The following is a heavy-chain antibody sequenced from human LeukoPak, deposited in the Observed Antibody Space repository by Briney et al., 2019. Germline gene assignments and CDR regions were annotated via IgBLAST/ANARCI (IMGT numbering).Heavy chain of an antibody. Sequence: SETLSLTCTVSGGSISNFYWSWIRQPPGKGLEWIGYIYYSGSTNYNPSLKSRVTISVDTSKNQFSLKLSSVTAADTAVYYCARDGSYYYDSSPTTNWFDPWGQGTLVTVSS. CDR1: GGSISNFY. D-gene: IGHD3-22*01. V-gene: IGHV4-59*12. CDR3: ARDGSYYYDSSPTTNWFDP. CDR2: IYYSGST. J-gene: IGHJ5*02.